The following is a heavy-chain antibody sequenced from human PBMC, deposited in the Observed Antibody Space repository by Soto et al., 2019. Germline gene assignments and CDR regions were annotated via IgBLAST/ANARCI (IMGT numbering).Heavy chain of an antibody. CDR2: IYYSGST. J-gene: IGHJ5*02. D-gene: IGHD3-3*01. CDR3: ARSQLLEWFPGWLDP. CDR1: GGSISSYY. Sequence: PSETLSLTCTVSGGSISSYYWSWIRQPPGKGLEWIRYIYYSGSTNYNPSLKSRVTISVDTSKNQFSLKLSSVTAAHTAVYYCARSQLLEWFPGWLDPWGQGTLVTVSS. V-gene: IGHV4-59*01.